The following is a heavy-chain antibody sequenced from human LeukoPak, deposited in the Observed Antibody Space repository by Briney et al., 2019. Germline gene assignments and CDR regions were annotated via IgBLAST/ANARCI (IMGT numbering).Heavy chain of an antibody. CDR2: VSYDGSNE. CDR1: EFTFRSYA. J-gene: IGHJ4*02. CDR3: ASPARRITIFGVPFDY. V-gene: IGHV3-30-3*01. Sequence: GGSLRLSCVASEFTFRSYAMHWVRQAPGKGLEWVATVSYDGSNEYYADSVKGRFTISRDNSKNTLYLQMNTLRPEDTAVYYCASPARRITIFGVPFDYWGQGTLVTVSS. D-gene: IGHD3-3*01.